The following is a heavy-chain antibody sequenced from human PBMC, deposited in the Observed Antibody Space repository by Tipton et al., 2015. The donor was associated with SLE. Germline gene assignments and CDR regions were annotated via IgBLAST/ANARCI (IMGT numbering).Heavy chain of an antibody. CDR3: ASPYYDILTGPHDAFDI. D-gene: IGHD3-9*01. CDR2: IYHSGST. V-gene: IGHV4-38-2*02. Sequence: TLSLTCTVSGYSISSGYYWGWIRQPPGKGLEWIGSIYHSGSTYYNPSLKSRVTISVDTSKNQFSLKLSSVTAADTAVYYCASPYYDILTGPHDAFDIWGQGTMVTVSS. CDR1: GYSISSGYY. J-gene: IGHJ3*02.